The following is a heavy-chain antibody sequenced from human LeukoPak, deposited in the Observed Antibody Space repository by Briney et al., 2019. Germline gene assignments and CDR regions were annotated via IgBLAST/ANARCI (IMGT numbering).Heavy chain of an antibody. V-gene: IGHV3-53*01. D-gene: IGHD1-1*01. CDR3: ARLEQNSFYYMDV. J-gene: IGHJ6*03. CDR1: GFTVSSSY. CDR2: FYSGGTT. Sequence: PGGSLRLSCVASGFTVSSSYMGWVRQAPGKGLEWVSVFYSGGTTYYPDSVKGRFTISRDNSESTLFLQMDNLRAKDTAVYYCARLEQNSFYYMDVWGKGTTVTVSS.